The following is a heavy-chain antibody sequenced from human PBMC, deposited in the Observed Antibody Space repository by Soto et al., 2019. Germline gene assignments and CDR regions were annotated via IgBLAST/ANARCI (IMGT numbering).Heavy chain of an antibody. J-gene: IGHJ4*02. CDR1: GNTFTYRY. CDR2: ITPFSGDV. CDR3: ASGGAGSGPFTWELPDH. Sequence: ASVKVSRKALGNTFTYRYLHWGRQAPGQALEWMGWITPFSGDVHYAQKFQERVTITRDRSINAAYMQMSSLRSEDTAMYFCASGGAGSGPFTWELPDHWGQGTLVTVSS. D-gene: IGHD1-26*01. V-gene: IGHV1-45*02.